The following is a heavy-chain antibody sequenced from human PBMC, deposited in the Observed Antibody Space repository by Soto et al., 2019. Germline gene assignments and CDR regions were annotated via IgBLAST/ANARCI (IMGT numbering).Heavy chain of an antibody. CDR2: INPNSGGT. V-gene: IGHV1-2*04. J-gene: IGHJ4*02. D-gene: IGHD3-22*01. CDR3: AGISEPIDNYDCSGYSDYFDY. CDR1: GYTFTGYY. Sequence: QVPLVQSGAEVKKPGASVKVSCKASGYTFTGYYMHWVRQAPGQGLEWMGWINPNSGGTNYAQKFQGWVTLTRDTSTGTAYMELSRLRYHDTAVCYCAGISEPIDNYDCSGYSDYFDYWGEGTLVIVSS.